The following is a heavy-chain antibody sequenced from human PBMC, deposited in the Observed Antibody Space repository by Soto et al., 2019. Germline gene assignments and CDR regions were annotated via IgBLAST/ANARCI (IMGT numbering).Heavy chain of an antibody. D-gene: IGHD3-10*01. J-gene: IGHJ6*02. CDR2: INAGNGNT. CDR3: ARDRAAVRGVISHYYYYGMDV. Sequence: ASVKVSCKASGYTFTSYAMHWVRQAPGQRLEWMGWINAGNGNTKYSQKFQGRVTITRDTSASTAYMELSSLRSEDTAVYYCARDRAAVRGVISHYYYYGMDVWGQGTTVTVSS. V-gene: IGHV1-3*01. CDR1: GYTFTSYA.